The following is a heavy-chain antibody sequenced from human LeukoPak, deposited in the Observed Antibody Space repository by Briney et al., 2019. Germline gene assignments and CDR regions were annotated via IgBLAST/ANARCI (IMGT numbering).Heavy chain of an antibody. Sequence: SETLSLTCAVYGGSFSGYYWSWIRQPPGKGLEWIGEINHSGSTNYNPSLKSRVTISVDTSKNQFSLKLSSVTAADTAVYNCARARGGVASGWGQGTLVTVSS. D-gene: IGHD3-16*01. CDR3: ARARGGVASG. V-gene: IGHV4-34*01. CDR2: INHSGST. CDR1: GGSFSGYY. J-gene: IGHJ4*02.